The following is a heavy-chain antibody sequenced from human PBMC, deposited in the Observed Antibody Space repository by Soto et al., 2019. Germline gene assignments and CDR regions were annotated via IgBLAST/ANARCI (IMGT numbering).Heavy chain of an antibody. J-gene: IGHJ6*02. V-gene: IGHV4-39*01. CDR2: IYYSGST. CDR1: GGSISSSSYY. D-gene: IGHD3-10*01. CDR3: ARPNMVRGGGYYYYYYGMDV. Sequence: SETLSLTCTVSGGSISSSSYYWGWIRQPPGKGLEWIGSIYYSGSTYYNPSLKSRVTISVDTSKNQFSLKLSSVTAADTAVYYCARPNMVRGGGYYYYYYGMDVWGQGTTVTVSS.